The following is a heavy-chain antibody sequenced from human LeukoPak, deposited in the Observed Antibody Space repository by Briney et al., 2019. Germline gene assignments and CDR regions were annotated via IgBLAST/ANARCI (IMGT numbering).Heavy chain of an antibody. CDR3: AELGITMIGGV. Sequence: GGSLRLSCAASGFTFNYYNMNWVRQAPGKALEWVSFITSSGAYIFYADSVRGRFTISRDNAKNSLYLQMNSLRAEDTAVYYCAELGITMIGGVWGKGTTVTISS. CDR1: GFTFNYYN. D-gene: IGHD3-10*02. J-gene: IGHJ6*04. CDR2: ITSSGAYI. V-gene: IGHV3-21*01.